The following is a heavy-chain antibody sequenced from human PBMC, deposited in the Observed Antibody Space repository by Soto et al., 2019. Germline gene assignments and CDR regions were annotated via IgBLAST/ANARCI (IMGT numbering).Heavy chain of an antibody. CDR2: IYSGGST. J-gene: IGHJ3*02. Sequence: GGSLRLSCAASGFTVSSNYMSWVRQAPGKGLEWVSVIYSGGSTYYADSVKGRFTISRDNSKNTLYLQMNSLRAEDTAVYYCARGLIAVAGTGWGAFDIWGQGTMVTVSS. CDR1: GFTVSSNY. D-gene: IGHD6-19*01. CDR3: ARGLIAVAGTGWGAFDI. V-gene: IGHV3-53*01.